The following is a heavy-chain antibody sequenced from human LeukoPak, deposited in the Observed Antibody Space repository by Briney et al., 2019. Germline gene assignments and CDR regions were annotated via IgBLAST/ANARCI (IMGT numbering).Heavy chain of an antibody. CDR1: GGSISSGGYY. CDR3: ARHQYDFWSGYYTPLDY. V-gene: IGHV4-31*03. J-gene: IGHJ4*02. CDR2: IYYSGST. Sequence: SETLSLTCTVSGGSISSGGYYWSWIRQHPGKGLEWIGYIYYSGSTYYNPSLKSRVTISVDTSKNQFSLKLSSVTAADTAVYYCARHQYDFWSGYYTPLDYWGQGTLVTVSS. D-gene: IGHD3-3*01.